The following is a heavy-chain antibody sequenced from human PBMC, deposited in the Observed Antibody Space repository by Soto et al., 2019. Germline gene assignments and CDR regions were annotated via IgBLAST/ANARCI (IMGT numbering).Heavy chain of an antibody. V-gene: IGHV3-74*01. J-gene: IGHJ6*02. D-gene: IGHD3-22*01. Sequence: PGGSLRLSCAASGFTFSNYWMHWVRLPPGKGLLWVSRINIDGSEKNYVDSVKGRFTISRDSAKNSLYLQMNSLRAEDTAVYYCARFYYDSSGYLPSPYYYYYGMDVWGQGTTVTVSS. CDR1: GFTFSNYW. CDR2: INIDGSEK. CDR3: ARFYYDSSGYLPSPYYYYYGMDV.